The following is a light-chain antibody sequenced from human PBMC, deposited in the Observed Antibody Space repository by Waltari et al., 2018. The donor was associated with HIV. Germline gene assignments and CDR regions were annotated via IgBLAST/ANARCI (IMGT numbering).Light chain of an antibody. V-gene: IGLV1-47*01. CDR3: AAWTDIMSGWL. J-gene: IGLJ3*02. Sequence: TQSPSASGAPGQRVTLTCSAVTSNIAGDSIYWYRQIPGTAPKLLIFRGDRRPSGVPGRFSGSKSGASSSLAISGLQADDEADYYCAAWTDIMSGWLFGGGTKLTVL. CDR1: TSNIAGDS. CDR2: RGD.